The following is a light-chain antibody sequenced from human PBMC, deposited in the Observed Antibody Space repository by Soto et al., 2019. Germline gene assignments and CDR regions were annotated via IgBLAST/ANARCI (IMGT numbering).Light chain of an antibody. J-gene: IGKJ1*01. V-gene: IGKV3-20*01. CDR1: QSVSSSY. CDR2: GAS. Sequence: EIVLTQSPGTLSLSPVERATPSCRASQSVSSSYLAWYQQKPGQAPRLLIYGASSRATGIPDRFSGSGSGTDFTLTISRLEPEDFAVYYCQQYGSSLWTFGQGTKVDIK. CDR3: QQYGSSLWT.